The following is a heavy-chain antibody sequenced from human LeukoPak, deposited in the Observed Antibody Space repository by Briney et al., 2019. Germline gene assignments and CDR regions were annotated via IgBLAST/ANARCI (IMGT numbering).Heavy chain of an antibody. V-gene: IGHV3-30-3*01. J-gene: IGHJ4*02. Sequence: GGSLRLSCAASGFTFSSYAMHWVRQAPGKGLEWVAVISYDGSNKYYADSVKGRFTISRDNSKNTLYLQMNSLRAEDTAVYYCAREVAATWGYYFDYWGQGTLVTVSS. D-gene: IGHD2-15*01. CDR2: ISYDGSNK. CDR3: AREVAATWGYYFDY. CDR1: GFTFSSYA.